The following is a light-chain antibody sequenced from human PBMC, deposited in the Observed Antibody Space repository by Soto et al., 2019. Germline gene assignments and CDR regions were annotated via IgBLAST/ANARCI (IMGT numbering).Light chain of an antibody. J-gene: IGLJ2*01. CDR3: SSYAGNNIWGV. V-gene: IGLV2-8*01. CDR1: SSDVGAYNY. Sequence: QSVLTQPPSASGSPGQSVTISCTGTSSDVGAYNYVSWYQQHPGKAPKLTIYEVSKRPSGVPDRFSGSKSGNTASLTVSGLQAEDEADYYCSSYAGNNIWGVFGGGTQLTVL. CDR2: EVS.